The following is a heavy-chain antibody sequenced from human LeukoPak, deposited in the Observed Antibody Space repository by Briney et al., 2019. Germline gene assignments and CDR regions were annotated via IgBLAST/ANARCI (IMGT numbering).Heavy chain of an antibody. D-gene: IGHD2-2*01. V-gene: IGHV3-74*01. CDR3: AKVNWCYASCADA. J-gene: IGHJ4*02. Sequence: GGSLRHSCAASGFTLSTYWMHWVRQAPGKGLVWVSRINPDGSTTTYADSVEGRFTISRDNSKNTLSLQMNSLRAEDTAVYYCAKVNWCYASCADAWGQGTLVTVSS. CDR1: GFTLSTYW. CDR2: INPDGSTT.